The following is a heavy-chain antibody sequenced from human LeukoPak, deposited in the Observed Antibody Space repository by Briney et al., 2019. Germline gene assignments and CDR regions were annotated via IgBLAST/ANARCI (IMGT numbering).Heavy chain of an antibody. CDR2: IYYSGST. V-gene: IGHV4-59*01. Sequence: PSETLSLTCTVSGGSISSYYWSWIQQPPGKGLEWIGYIYYSGSTNYNPSLKSRVTISVDTSKNQFSLKLSSVTAADTAVYYCARVGSSSLDYWGQGTLVTVSS. CDR3: ARVGSSSLDY. CDR1: GGSISSYY. D-gene: IGHD6-13*01. J-gene: IGHJ4*02.